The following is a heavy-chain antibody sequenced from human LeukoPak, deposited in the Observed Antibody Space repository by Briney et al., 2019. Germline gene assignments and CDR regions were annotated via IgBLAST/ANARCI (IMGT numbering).Heavy chain of an antibody. V-gene: IGHV4-61*02. D-gene: IGHD3-9*01. CDR3: ARILTGCLDY. Sequence: SETLSLTCSVSGGSITSGRYYWSWIRQPAGKGLEWIGRIYSSGSTDYNPSLKSRVTMSVDTSKNQFSLKLSFVTAADTAVYYCARILTGCLDYWGQGTLVTVSS. CDR1: GGSITSGRYY. J-gene: IGHJ4*02. CDR2: IYSSGST.